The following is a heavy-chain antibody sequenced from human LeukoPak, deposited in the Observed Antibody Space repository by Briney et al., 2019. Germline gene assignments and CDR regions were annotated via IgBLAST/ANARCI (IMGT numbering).Heavy chain of an antibody. CDR3: ARLNTLLDYYMDV. V-gene: IGHV5-51*01. Sequence: RGESLKISCKGSGYSFTSYWIGWVRQMPGKGLEWMGIIYPGDSDTRYSPSFQGQVTISADKSISTAYLQWSSLKASDTAMYYCARLNTLLDYYMDVWGKGTTVTISS. CDR2: IYPGDSDT. CDR1: GYSFTSYW. J-gene: IGHJ6*03.